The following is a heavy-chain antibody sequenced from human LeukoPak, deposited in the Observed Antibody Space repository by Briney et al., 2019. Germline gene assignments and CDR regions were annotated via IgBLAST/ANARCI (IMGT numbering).Heavy chain of an antibody. Sequence: GGSLRLSCAASGFTFSSYAMSWVRQAPGKGLEWVSVIYSSGSTYYADSVKGRFTLSRDNSKNMLYLQMNSLRAEDTAVYYCARDDGLSIAAAWGQGALVTVSS. CDR2: IYSSGST. V-gene: IGHV3-66*01. CDR1: GFTFSSYA. CDR3: ARDDGLSIAAA. J-gene: IGHJ5*02. D-gene: IGHD6-13*01.